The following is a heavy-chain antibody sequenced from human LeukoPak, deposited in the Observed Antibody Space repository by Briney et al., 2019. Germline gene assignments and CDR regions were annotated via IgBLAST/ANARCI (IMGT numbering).Heavy chain of an antibody. V-gene: IGHV3-23*01. CDR2: ISGSGGST. CDR1: GFTFSSYA. D-gene: IGHD3-22*01. CDR3: AKGQNPYYYDSSGYLAFDY. Sequence: GESLRLSCAASGFTFSSYAMTWVRQAPGKGLEWVSGISGSGGSTYYTDSVKGRFTLSRGNSKNTVYLQMNSLRAEDTAVYYCAKGQNPYYYDSSGYLAFDYWGQGTLVTVSS. J-gene: IGHJ4*02.